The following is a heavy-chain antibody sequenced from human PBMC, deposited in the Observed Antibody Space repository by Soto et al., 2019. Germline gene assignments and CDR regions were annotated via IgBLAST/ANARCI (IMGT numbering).Heavy chain of an antibody. CDR1: GFTFSSYS. J-gene: IGHJ4*02. CDR2: ISSGSSYI. CDR3: ARVPMDYYDSSGYLDY. D-gene: IGHD3-22*01. Sequence: PGGSLRLSCAASGFTFSSYSVIWVRQAPGKGLEWVSSISSGSSYIYYADSVKGRFTISRDNAKISLFLQMNSLRADDTAVYYCARVPMDYYDSSGYLDYWGQGTLVTVSS. V-gene: IGHV3-21*01.